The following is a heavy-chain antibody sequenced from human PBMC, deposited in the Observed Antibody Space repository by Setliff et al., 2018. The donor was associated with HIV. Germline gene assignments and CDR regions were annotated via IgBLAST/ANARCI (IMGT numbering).Heavy chain of an antibody. CDR2: IRSKAFNYAT. D-gene: IGHD3-22*01. CDR1: GFTFSGSA. CDR3: AMSYTDTSGYLN. V-gene: IGHV3-73*01. Sequence: LRLSCAASGFTFSGSAMHWVRQASGKGLEWVGRIRSKAFNYATSYAASVNGRLTTSRDDSQNTAYLQMNSLKTEDTAVYYCAMSYTDTSGYLNWGQGTLVTVSS. J-gene: IGHJ4*02.